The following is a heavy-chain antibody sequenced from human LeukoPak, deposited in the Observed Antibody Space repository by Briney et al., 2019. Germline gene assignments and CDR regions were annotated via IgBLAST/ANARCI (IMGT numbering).Heavy chain of an antibody. V-gene: IGHV3-21*01. CDR2: ISSSSSYI. D-gene: IGHD3-9*01. CDR1: GLTFSDYS. CDR3: ARGGRSTYFDWSPDY. J-gene: IGHJ4*02. Sequence: GGSLRLSCAASGLTFSDYSMNWVRQAPGKGLEWVSSISSSSSYIYYADSVKGRFTISRDNARNSLYLQMNSLRAEDTAVYYCARGGRSTYFDWSPDYWGQGTLVTVSS.